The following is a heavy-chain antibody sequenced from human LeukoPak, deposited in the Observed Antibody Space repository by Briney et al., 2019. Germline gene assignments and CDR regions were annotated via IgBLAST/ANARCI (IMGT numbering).Heavy chain of an antibody. V-gene: IGHV1-2*02. J-gene: IGHJ4*02. CDR1: GYTFTGYY. CDR3: ASANFGDEGFDY. CDR2: INSKSGGT. D-gene: IGHD3-10*01. Sequence: PSVKVSCKASGYTFTGYYMHWVRQAPGQGLEWMGWINSKSGGTNYAQKFQGRVTMTRDTSISTAYMELSRLRSDDTAVYYCASANFGDEGFDYWGQGPLVTVSS.